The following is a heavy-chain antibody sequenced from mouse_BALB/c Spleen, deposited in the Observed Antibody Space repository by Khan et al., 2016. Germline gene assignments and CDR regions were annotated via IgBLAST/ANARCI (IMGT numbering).Heavy chain of an antibody. V-gene: IGHV1-7*01. CDR2: INPSTGYT. Sequence: QVQLKQSGAELAKPGASVKMSCKASGYTFTSYWMHWVKQRPGQGLEWIGYINPSTGYTEYNQKFKDKATLTADKSSNTAYMQLSSLTSEDSAVYYCARMGYYAYWGQGTLVTVSA. J-gene: IGHJ3*01. CDR1: GYTFTSYW. CDR3: ARMGYYAY. D-gene: IGHD3-1*01.